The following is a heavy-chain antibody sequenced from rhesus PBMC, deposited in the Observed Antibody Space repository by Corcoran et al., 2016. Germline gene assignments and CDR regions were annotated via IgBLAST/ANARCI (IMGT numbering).Heavy chain of an antibody. Sequence: EVQLVQSGAEVKKPGASVKISCKASGYTFTDYSLHWVRQAPGKGLEWMGRVDPEDGEAIPPKKFQDRVTITADTSTDTAYMALSSLRSEDTAVYYCATDQGGRTTGGKSIWYFDLWGPGTPITISS. V-gene: IGHV1-111*02. CDR1: GYTFTDYS. CDR2: VDPEDGEA. D-gene: IGHD1-44*01. J-gene: IGHJ2*01. CDR3: ATDQGGRTTGGKSIWYFDL.